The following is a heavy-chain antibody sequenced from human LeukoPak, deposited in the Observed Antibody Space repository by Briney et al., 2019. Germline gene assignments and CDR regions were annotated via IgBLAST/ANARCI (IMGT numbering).Heavy chain of an antibody. J-gene: IGHJ4*02. D-gene: IGHD2-2*01. CDR3: ALYQLLYIDY. V-gene: IGHV4-39*01. CDR2: IYYSGST. CDR1: GGSISSSSYY. Sequence: TSETLSLTCTVSGGSISSSSYYWGWIRRPPGKGLEWIGSIYYSGSTYYNPSLKSRVTISVDTSKNQFSLKLSSVTAADTAVYYCALYQLLYIDYWGQGTLVTVSS.